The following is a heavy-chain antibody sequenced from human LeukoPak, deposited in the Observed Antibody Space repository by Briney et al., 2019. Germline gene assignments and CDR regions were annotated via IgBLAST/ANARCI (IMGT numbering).Heavy chain of an antibody. V-gene: IGHV3-23*01. CDR2: ISGSGGST. D-gene: IGHD3-22*01. CDR1: GFTFDDYA. J-gene: IGHJ6*02. Sequence: GGSLRLSCAASGFTFDDYAMSWVRQAPGKGLEWVSVISGSGGSTYYADSVKGRFTISRDNSKNTLYLQMNSLRAEDTAVYYCAKDTNYYDSSGVAVYYYYGMDVWGQGTTVTVSS. CDR3: AKDTNYYDSSGVAVYYYYGMDV.